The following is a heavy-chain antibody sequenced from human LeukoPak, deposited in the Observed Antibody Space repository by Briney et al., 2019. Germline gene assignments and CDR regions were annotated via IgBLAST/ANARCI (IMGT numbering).Heavy chain of an antibody. D-gene: IGHD4/OR15-4a*01. CDR3: ARRATAVLGDY. CDR1: GFNVGSDY. J-gene: IGHJ4*02. V-gene: IGHV3-66*02. Sequence: GGSLRLSCAASGFNVGSDYMNWVRQAPGKGLEWVSVLFSGGNRYYADSVQGRFTISRDDSRNILYLQMNSLRPEDTAVYYCARRATAVLGDYWGQGTLVTVSS. CDR2: LFSGGNR.